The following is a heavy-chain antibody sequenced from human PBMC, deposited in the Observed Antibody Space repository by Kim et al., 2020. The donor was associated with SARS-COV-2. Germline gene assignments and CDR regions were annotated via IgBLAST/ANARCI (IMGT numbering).Heavy chain of an antibody. J-gene: IGHJ4*02. Sequence: NYNPSLKSRVTISVDTSKIQFSLKLSSVTAADTAVYYCARRYGSGSYFDYWGQGTLVTVSS. V-gene: IGHV4-61*07. CDR3: ARRYGSGSYFDY. D-gene: IGHD3-10*01.